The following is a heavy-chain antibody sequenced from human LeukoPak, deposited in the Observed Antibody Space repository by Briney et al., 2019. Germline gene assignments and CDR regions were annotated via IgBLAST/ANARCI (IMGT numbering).Heavy chain of an antibody. D-gene: IGHD1-14*01. J-gene: IGHJ4*02. V-gene: IGHV3-53*01. CDR1: GCTVITND. Sequence: GKSLRLSCAASGCTVITNDMTWVRQPPGKGLEWVSVLYSDGNTKYADSEQGRFTISRDNSKNTLYLEMNSLSPDDTAVYYCARGVEPLAANTLAYWGQGTLVTVSS. CDR3: ARGVEPLAANTLAY. CDR2: LYSDGNT.